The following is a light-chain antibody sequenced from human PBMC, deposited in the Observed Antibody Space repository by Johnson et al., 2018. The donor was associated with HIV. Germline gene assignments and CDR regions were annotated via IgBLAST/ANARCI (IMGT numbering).Light chain of an antibody. Sequence: QSVLTQPPSVSAAPGQMVSISCSGSSSNIGNNYVSWYRQLPGTAPKLLICENNKRPSGIPDRFSGSKSGTSATLGITGLQTGDEADYYCGTWDTSLSAGGVFGTGTKVTVL. CDR1: SSNIGNNY. CDR2: ENN. J-gene: IGLJ1*01. CDR3: GTWDTSLSAGGV. V-gene: IGLV1-51*02.